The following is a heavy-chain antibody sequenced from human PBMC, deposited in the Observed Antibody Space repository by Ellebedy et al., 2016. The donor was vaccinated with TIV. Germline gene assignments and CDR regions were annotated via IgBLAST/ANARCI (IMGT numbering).Heavy chain of an antibody. V-gene: IGHV3-48*04. CDR1: GFTLSSYS. D-gene: IGHD4-17*01. Sequence: GESLKISXAASGFTLSSYSMNWVRQAPGKGLEWVSYISSSSSTIYYADSVKGRFTISRDNAKNSLYLQMNSLRAEDTAVYYCARERAAGLDYGDYYYYGMDVWGQGTTVTVSS. CDR2: ISSSSSTI. CDR3: ARERAAGLDYGDYYYYGMDV. J-gene: IGHJ6*02.